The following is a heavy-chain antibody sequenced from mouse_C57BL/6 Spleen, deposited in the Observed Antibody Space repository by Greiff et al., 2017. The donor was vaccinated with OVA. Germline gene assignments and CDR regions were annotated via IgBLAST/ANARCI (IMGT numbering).Heavy chain of an antibody. V-gene: IGHV5-4*01. J-gene: IGHJ1*03. CDR1: GFTFSSYA. D-gene: IGHD2-4*01. CDR2: ISDGGSYT. CDR3: AREDDYGWYFDV. Sequence: EVQVVESGGGLVKPGGSLKLSCAASGFTFSSYAMSWVRQTPEKRLEWVATISDGGSYTYYPDNVKGRFTISRDNAKNNLYLQMSHLKSEDTAMYYCAREDDYGWYFDVWGTGTTVTVSS.